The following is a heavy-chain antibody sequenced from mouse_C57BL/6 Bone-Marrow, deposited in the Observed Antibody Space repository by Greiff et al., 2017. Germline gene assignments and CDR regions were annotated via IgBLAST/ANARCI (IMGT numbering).Heavy chain of an antibody. CDR2: ISSGGSYT. Sequence: EVKLMESGGDLVKPGGSLKPSCAASGFTFSSYGMSWVRQTPDKRLEWVATISSGGSYTYYPDSVKGRFTISRDNAKNTLYLQMSSLKSEDTAMYYCARLDGWEDYWGQGTTLTVSS. D-gene: IGHD2-3*01. V-gene: IGHV5-6*01. CDR3: ARLDGWEDY. J-gene: IGHJ2*01. CDR1: GFTFSSYG.